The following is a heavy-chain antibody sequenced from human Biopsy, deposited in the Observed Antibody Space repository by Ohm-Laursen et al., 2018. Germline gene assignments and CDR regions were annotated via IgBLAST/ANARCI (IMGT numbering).Heavy chain of an antibody. D-gene: IGHD4-23*01. CDR1: GFSFSDYH. CDR3: ARDTRWSPYSMDV. J-gene: IGHJ6*02. CDR2: ISGGGTI. V-gene: IGHV3-11*01. Sequence: SLRISCSASGFSFSDYHMRWIRQAPGRGLEWVSYISGGGTIYYGDSMKGRVTISRDNAKNSLYLQMHSLRAEDTAVYYCARDTRWSPYSMDVWGQGTTVTVSS.